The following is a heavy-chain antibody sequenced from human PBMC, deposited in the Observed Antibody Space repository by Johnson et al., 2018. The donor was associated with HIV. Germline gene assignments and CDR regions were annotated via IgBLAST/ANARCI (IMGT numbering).Heavy chain of an antibody. V-gene: IGHV3-15*01. J-gene: IGHJ3*02. Sequence: MLLVESGGGLVKPGGSLRLSCAASGFSFNDAWMNWVRQTPGQGVEWVGRVKGETDGGTIDYAAPVKGRFTISRDGSKNTLYLHMNGLKTEDTGVYYCTTGLYWNDAFNIWGQGTMVSVSS. CDR1: GFSFNDAW. CDR3: TTGLYWNDAFNI. CDR2: VKGETDGGTI. D-gene: IGHD1-1*01.